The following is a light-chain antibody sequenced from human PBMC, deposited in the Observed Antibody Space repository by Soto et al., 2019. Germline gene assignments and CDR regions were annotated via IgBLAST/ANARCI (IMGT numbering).Light chain of an antibody. Sequence: DILLTQSPSTLSASVGDRVTISCRASQSINKWLAWYQHKPGKAPNLLIYEVSTLHSGVPSRFSGTGSATEFILTISSLQPDDFATYHCQHYGGVWTFGQGTKVDIK. CDR1: QSINKW. V-gene: IGKV1-5*03. J-gene: IGKJ1*01. CDR3: QHYGGVWT. CDR2: EVS.